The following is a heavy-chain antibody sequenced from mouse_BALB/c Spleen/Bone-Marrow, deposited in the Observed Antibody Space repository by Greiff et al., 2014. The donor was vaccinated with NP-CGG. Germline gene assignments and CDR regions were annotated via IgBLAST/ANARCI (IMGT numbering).Heavy chain of an antibody. V-gene: IGHV3-2*02. CDR1: GYSITSDYA. J-gene: IGHJ4*01. Sequence: VQLQQSGPGLVKPSQSLSLTCSVTGYSITSDYAWNWIRQFPGNKLEWMGYISYSGTTRYNPSLKSRISITRDTSKNQFFLQFNSVTTEDTATYYCTREVFGSYDYAMDYWGQGTSVTVSS. CDR3: TREVFGSYDYAMDY. CDR2: ISYSGTT. D-gene: IGHD1-1*02.